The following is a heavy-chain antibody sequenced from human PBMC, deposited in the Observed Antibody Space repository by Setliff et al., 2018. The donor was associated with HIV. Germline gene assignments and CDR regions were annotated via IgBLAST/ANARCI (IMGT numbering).Heavy chain of an antibody. V-gene: IGHV3-15*01. CDR2: IKSKTDGGTT. CDR3: TTDLGGSYHGWNY. Sequence: PGGSLRLSCTASGFTFGDYAMTWVHQAPGKGLEWVGRIKSKTDGGTTGYAAPVKGRFTISRDDSKNTLYLQMNSLKTEDTAVYYCTTDLGGSYHGWNYWGQGTLVTVSS. CDR1: GFTFGDYA. D-gene: IGHD1-26*01. J-gene: IGHJ4*02.